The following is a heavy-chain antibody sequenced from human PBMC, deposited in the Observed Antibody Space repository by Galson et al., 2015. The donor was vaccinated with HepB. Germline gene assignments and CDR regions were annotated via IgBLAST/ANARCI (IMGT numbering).Heavy chain of an antibody. CDR2: ILPIYETT. Sequence: SVKVSCKASGGTFNFAVSWVRQAPGQGLEWMGGILPIYETTNYAQRFQGRVTITADDSTNTVYLELSSLKSDDTAVYYSARGLKILVGPAYYYYYMDVWGEGTTVTVSS. CDR1: GGTFNFA. V-gene: IGHV1-69*13. J-gene: IGHJ6*03. CDR3: ARGLKILVGPAYYYYYMDV. D-gene: IGHD2-15*01.